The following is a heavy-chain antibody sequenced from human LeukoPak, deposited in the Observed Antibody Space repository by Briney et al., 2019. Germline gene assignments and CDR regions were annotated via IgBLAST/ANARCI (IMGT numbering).Heavy chain of an antibody. CDR2: ISYDGSNK. CDR3: ARDGAPSGSYVGCFDY. J-gene: IGHJ4*02. Sequence: GGSLRLSCAASGFTFSSYAMHWVRQAPGKGLEWVAVISYDGSNKYYADSVKGRFTISRDNSKNTLYLQMNSLRAEDTAVYYCARDGAPSGSYVGCFDYWGQGALVTVSS. V-gene: IGHV3-30-3*01. CDR1: GFTFSSYA. D-gene: IGHD1-26*01.